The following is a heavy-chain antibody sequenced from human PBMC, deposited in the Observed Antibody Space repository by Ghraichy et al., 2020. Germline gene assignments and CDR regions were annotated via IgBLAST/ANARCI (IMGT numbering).Heavy chain of an antibody. CDR1: GFTFSSYS. D-gene: IGHD3-10*01. V-gene: IGHV3-21*01. Sequence: GGSLRLSCAASGFTFSSYSMNWVRQAPGKGLEWVSSISSSSSYIYYADSVKGRFTISRDNAKNSLYLQMNSLRAEDTAVYYCARDLQNGKSSPGSPRGEGYYYGMDVWGQGTTVTVSS. CDR3: ARDLQNGKSSPGSPRGEGYYYGMDV. J-gene: IGHJ6*02. CDR2: ISSSSSYI.